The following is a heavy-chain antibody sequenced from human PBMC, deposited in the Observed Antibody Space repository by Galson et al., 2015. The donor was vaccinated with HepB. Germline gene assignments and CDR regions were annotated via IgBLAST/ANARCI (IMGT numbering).Heavy chain of an antibody. CDR1: GFTFSSYA. CDR2: ISGSGGST. V-gene: IGHV3-23*01. CDR3: AKRPRVTIFAPMGYRADNWFDP. J-gene: IGHJ5*02. Sequence: SLRLSCAASGFTFSSYAMSWVRQAPGKGLEWVSAISGSGGSTYYADSVKGRFTISRDNSKNTLYLRMNSLRAEDTAVYYCAKRPRVTIFAPMGYRADNWFDPWGQGTLVTVSS. D-gene: IGHD3-3*01.